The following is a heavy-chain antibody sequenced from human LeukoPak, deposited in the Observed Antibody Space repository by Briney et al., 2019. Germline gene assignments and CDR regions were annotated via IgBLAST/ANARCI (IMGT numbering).Heavy chain of an antibody. V-gene: IGHV1-18*01. Sequence: ASVKVSCKASGYTFTSYGISWVRQAPGQGLEWMGWISTYNGNKNYAQKLQGRVTMTTDTSTNTAYMELRSLRSDDTAVYYCARDAADDYGMDVWGQGTTVTVSS. CDR2: ISTYNGNK. CDR1: GYTFTSYG. J-gene: IGHJ6*02. CDR3: ARDAADDYGMDV.